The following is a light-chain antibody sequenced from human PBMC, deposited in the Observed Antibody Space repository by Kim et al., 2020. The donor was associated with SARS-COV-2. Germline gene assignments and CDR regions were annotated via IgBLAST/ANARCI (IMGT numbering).Light chain of an antibody. CDR1: RSVLSD. J-gene: IGKJ2*02. Sequence: VSPAERRPPSCRDSRSVLSDLAWYQQKPGQAPRLLIYAASTRATGVPARFSGSGSGTEFTLTISSLQSEDFAVSFCQQYYNRPPCTFGQGTKLEI. V-gene: IGKV3-15*01. CDR3: QQYYNRPPCT. CDR2: AAS.